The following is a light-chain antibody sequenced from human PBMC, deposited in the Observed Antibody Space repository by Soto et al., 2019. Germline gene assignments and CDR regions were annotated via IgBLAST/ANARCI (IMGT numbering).Light chain of an antibody. CDR2: SNN. V-gene: IGLV1-47*02. CDR1: SSNIGSNY. Sequence: VLTQPPSASGTPGQRVTISCSGSSSNIGSNYVYWYHQLPGTAPKLLIYSNNQRPSGVPDRFSGSKSGTSASLAISGLRSEDEADYYCAAWDDSLSGYVFGTGTKLTVL. CDR3: AAWDDSLSGYV. J-gene: IGLJ1*01.